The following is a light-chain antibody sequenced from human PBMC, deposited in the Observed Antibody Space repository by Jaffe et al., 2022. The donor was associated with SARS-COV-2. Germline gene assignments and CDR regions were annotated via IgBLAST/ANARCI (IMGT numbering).Light chain of an antibody. V-gene: IGKV1-39*01. CDR3: QQSYNSPLS. CDR2: AAS. J-gene: IGKJ4*01. Sequence: DIQMTQSPSSVSASVGDRVTITCRASETIETYLNWYQQKPGKAPNLLIYAASTLQTGVPSRFSGSGSGTDFALTINSLQPEDFATYYCQQSYNSPLSFGGGTSVEI. CDR1: ETIETY.